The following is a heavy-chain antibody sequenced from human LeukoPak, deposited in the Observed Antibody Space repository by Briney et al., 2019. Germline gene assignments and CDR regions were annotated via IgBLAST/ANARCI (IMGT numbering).Heavy chain of an antibody. D-gene: IGHD3-10*01. CDR3: AGHYYGSGSYKY. CDR2: IYYSGST. Sequence: SETLSLTCTVSGGSISRYYWSWIRQPPGKGLEWIGYIYYSGSTNYNPSLKSRVTISVDTSKNQFSLKLSSVTAADTAVYYCAGHYYGSGSYKYWGQGTLVTVSS. CDR1: GGSISRYY. J-gene: IGHJ4*02. V-gene: IGHV4-59*08.